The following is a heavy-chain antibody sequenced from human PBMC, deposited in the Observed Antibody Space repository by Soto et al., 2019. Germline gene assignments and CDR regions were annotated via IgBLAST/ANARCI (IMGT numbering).Heavy chain of an antibody. D-gene: IGHD4-17*01. Sequence: PGESLKISCKGSGYSFTSYWIGWVRQMPGKGLEWMGIIYPGDSDTRYSPSFQGQVTISADKSISTAYLQWSSLKASDTAMYYWARLGEYGDYSYYYYYMDVWGKGTTVTVSS. J-gene: IGHJ6*03. V-gene: IGHV5-51*01. CDR1: GYSFTSYW. CDR3: ARLGEYGDYSYYYYYMDV. CDR2: IYPGDSDT.